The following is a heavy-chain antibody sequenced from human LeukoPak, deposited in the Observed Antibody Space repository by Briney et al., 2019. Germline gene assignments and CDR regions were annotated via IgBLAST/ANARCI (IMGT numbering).Heavy chain of an antibody. J-gene: IGHJ6*03. D-gene: IGHD3-10*01. CDR2: FDPEDGET. CDR1: GYTLTELS. CDR3: ARAGGLLWFGELLSDYYYYMDV. V-gene: IGHV1-24*01. Sequence: ASVKVSCKVSGYTLTELSMHWVRQAPGTGLEWMGGFDPEDGETIYAQKFQGRVTMTEDTSTDTAYMELSSLRSEDTAVYYCARAGGLLWFGELLSDYYYYMDVWGKGTTVTVSS.